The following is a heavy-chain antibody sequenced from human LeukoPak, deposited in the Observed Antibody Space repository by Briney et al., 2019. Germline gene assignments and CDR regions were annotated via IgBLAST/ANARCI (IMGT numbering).Heavy chain of an antibody. CDR3: ARHHRPYIGISYFDP. J-gene: IGHJ5*02. CDR1: GDSGSNNSAA. D-gene: IGHD1-26*01. CDR2: TYYKSKWYH. V-gene: IGHV6-1*01. Sequence: SQTLSLICAISGDSGSNNSAAWDWSRQSPSRGLEWVGRTYYKSKWYHDYSVSVKGRITIHPDTSKNQFSLQLNSMPPEDTAIYYCARHHRPYIGISYFDPWGQGTLVTVSS.